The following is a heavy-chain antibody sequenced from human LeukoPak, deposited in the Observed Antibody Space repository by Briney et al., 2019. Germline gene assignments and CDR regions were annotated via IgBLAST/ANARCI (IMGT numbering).Heavy chain of an antibody. D-gene: IGHD3-3*01. CDR2: ISYDGSNK. CDR3: AKGPDYDFWSGYYTDY. CDR1: GFTFSSYA. J-gene: IGHJ4*02. V-gene: IGHV3-30-3*01. Sequence: GGSLRLSCAASGFTFSSYAMHWVRQAPGKGLEWVAVISYDGSNKYYADSVKGRFTISRDNSKNTLYLQMNSLRAEDTAVYYCAKGPDYDFWSGYYTDYWGQGTLVTVSS.